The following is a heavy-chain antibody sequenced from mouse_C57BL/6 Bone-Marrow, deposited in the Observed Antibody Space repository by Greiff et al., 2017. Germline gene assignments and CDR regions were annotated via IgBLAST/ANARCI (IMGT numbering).Heavy chain of an antibody. V-gene: IGHV1-82*01. CDR3: ARRQLRRGNFDY. CDR1: GYAFSSSW. D-gene: IGHD3-2*02. Sequence: VQLQQSGPELVKPGASVKISCKASGYAFSSSWMNWVKQRPGKGLEWIGRIYPGDGDTNYNGKFKGKATLTADKSSSTAYMQLSSLTSEDSAVYFCARRQLRRGNFDYWGQGTTLTVSA. CDR2: IYPGDGDT. J-gene: IGHJ2*01.